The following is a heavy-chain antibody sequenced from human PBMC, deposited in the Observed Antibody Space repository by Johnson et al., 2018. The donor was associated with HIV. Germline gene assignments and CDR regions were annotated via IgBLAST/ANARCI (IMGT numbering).Heavy chain of an antibody. V-gene: IGHV3-64*01. CDR2: ISSNGGST. CDR3: ARVRTWDSSGGDDAFDI. Sequence: VQLVESGGGLVQPGGSLRLSCAASGLTFSSYAMHWVRQAPGKGLEYVSAISSNGGSTYYANSVKGRFTISRDNSKNTLYLQMGSLRAEDMAVYYCARVRTWDSSGGDDAFDIWGQGTMVTVSS. D-gene: IGHD3-22*01. CDR1: GLTFSSYA. J-gene: IGHJ3*02.